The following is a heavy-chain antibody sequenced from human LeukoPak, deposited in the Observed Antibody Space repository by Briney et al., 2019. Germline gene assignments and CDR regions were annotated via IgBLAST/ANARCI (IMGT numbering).Heavy chain of an antibody. V-gene: IGHV3-20*04. J-gene: IGHJ4*02. D-gene: IGHD6-19*01. Sequence: GGSLRLSCAASGFRFDDHGMSWVRQAPGKGLERVSGINWNGGSTGYGDSVKGRFTISRDNAKNSLYLQMNSLRGEDTALYFCAGGDRNGWYFDYWGQGILVTVSS. CDR1: GFRFDDHG. CDR3: AGGDRNGWYFDY. CDR2: INWNGGST.